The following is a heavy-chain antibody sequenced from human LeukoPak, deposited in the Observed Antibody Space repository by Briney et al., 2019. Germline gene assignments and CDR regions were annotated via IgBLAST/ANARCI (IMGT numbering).Heavy chain of an antibody. CDR3: AGDGGNGSFDY. V-gene: IGHV4-34*01. Sequence: SQTLSLTCAVYGGSFSGYYWSWIRQHPRKGLEWLGSIYYSGSTYYNPSLKSRFPISVETSKNQVSRKLSSVAAADSAVDYCAGDGGNGSFDYWGQGTLVTVSS. J-gene: IGHJ4*02. D-gene: IGHD4-23*01. CDR1: GGSFSGYY. CDR2: IYYSGST.